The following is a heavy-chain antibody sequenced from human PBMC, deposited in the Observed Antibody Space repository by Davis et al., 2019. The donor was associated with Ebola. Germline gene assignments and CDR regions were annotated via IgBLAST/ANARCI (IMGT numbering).Heavy chain of an antibody. V-gene: IGHV4-34*01. D-gene: IGHD6-19*01. CDR3: ARESRYSSGWYSTWFDP. Sequence: MPSETLSLTCAVYGGSFSGYYWSWIRQPPGKGLEWIGEINHSGSTNYNPSLKSRVTISVDTSKNQFSLKLSPVTAADTAVYYCARESRYSSGWYSTWFDPWGQGTLVTVSS. CDR2: INHSGST. J-gene: IGHJ5*02. CDR1: GGSFSGYY.